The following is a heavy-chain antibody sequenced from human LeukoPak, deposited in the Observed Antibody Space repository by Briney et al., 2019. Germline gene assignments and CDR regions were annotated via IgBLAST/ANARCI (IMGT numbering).Heavy chain of an antibody. CDR2: IYYSGST. Sequence: SETLSLTCTVPGGSISSSSYYWGWIRQPPGKGLEWIGSIYYSGSTYYNPSLKSRVTISVDTSKNQFSLKLSSVTAADTAVYYCARRPITMVRGVIIILDYWGQGTLVTVSS. D-gene: IGHD3-10*01. CDR1: GGSISSSSYY. CDR3: ARRPITMVRGVIIILDY. V-gene: IGHV4-39*07. J-gene: IGHJ4*02.